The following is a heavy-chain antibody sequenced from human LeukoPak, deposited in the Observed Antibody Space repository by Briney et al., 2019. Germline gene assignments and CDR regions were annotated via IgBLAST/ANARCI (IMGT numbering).Heavy chain of an antibody. J-gene: IGHJ4*02. CDR1: GYTFTSYG. CDR2: ISAYNGNT. D-gene: IGHD6-19*01. V-gene: IGHV1-18*01. Sequence: GASVKVSCKASGYTFTSYGISWVRQAPGQGLEWMGWISAYNGNTNYAQKLQGRVTMTTDTSTSTAYMELRSLRSDDTAVYYCARDSPIASIAVAGTVDYWGQGTLVTVSS. CDR3: ARDSPIASIAVAGTVDY.